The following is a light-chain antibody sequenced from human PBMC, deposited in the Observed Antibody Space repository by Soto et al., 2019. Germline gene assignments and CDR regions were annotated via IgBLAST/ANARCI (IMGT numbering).Light chain of an antibody. CDR1: SSNIGSNT. CDR2: SNN. Sequence: QSVVTQPPSASGTPGQRVTISCSGGSSNIGSNTVNWYHQLPGTAPKVLIYSNNQRPSGVPDRFSGSKSGTSASLAISGLQSEDEADYYCCSYTDIALDVVFGGGTKVTVL. CDR3: CSYTDIALDVV. J-gene: IGLJ2*01. V-gene: IGLV1-44*01.